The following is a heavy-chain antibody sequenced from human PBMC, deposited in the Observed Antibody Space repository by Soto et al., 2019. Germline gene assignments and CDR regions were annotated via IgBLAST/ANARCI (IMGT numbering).Heavy chain of an antibody. D-gene: IGHD3-22*01. CDR3: ASVYSGYYDSSGATFDY. V-gene: IGHV4-30-4*01. CDR2: IYYSGST. CDR1: GGSISSGDYY. J-gene: IGHJ4*02. Sequence: QVQLQESGPGLVKPLQTLSLTCTVSGGSISSGDYYWSWIRQPPGKGLEWIGYIYYSGSTYYNPSLKSRVTISVDTSKNQFSLKLSSVTAADTAVYYCASVYSGYYDSSGATFDYWGQGTLVTVSS.